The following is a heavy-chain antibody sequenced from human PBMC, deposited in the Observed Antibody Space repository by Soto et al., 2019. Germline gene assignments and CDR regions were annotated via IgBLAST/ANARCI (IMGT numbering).Heavy chain of an antibody. CDR2: ISDDGSST. CDR3: AKFHRDAESSFDN. V-gene: IGHV3-23*01. D-gene: IGHD1-26*01. CDR1: GFTFSNHP. J-gene: IGHJ4*02. Sequence: PGGSLRLSCAASGFTFSNHPMSWVRQAPGKGLEWVSAISDDGSSTYYADSVKGRFTISRDNSKNTLYVQMNSLRPEDTAVYFCAKFHRDAESSFDNWGQGTQVTVSS.